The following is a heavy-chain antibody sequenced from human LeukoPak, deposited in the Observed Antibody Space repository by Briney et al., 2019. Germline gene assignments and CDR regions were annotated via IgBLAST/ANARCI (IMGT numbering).Heavy chain of an antibody. V-gene: IGHV4-59*12. J-gene: IGHJ4*02. CDR1: GGSISIYY. Sequence: SETLSLTCTVSGGSISIYYWSWIQQPPGKGLEWIGYMYYSGSTNYNPSLKSRVTISVDTSKNQLSLKLSSVTAADTAVYYCARGAYYYGSGSSDWGQGTLVTVSS. D-gene: IGHD3-10*01. CDR3: ARGAYYYGSGSSD. CDR2: MYYSGST.